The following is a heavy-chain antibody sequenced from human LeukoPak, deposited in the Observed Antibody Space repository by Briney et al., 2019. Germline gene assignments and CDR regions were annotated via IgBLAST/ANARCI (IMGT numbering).Heavy chain of an antibody. V-gene: IGHV1-8*03. CDR3: AREGFDN. J-gene: IGHJ4*02. Sequence: GASVKVSCKASGYTFTNYDINWVRQATGQGLEWMGYMKPNTPNTGSAQKFQGRVTITKKTSISTAYMELSSLRSEHTAVYYSAREGFDNCGQGALGTVSS. CDR2: MKPNTPNT. CDR1: GYTFTNYD.